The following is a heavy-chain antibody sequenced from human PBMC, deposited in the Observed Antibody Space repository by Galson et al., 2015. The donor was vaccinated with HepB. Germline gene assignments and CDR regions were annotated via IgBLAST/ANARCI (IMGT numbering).Heavy chain of an antibody. J-gene: IGHJ3*02. CDR3: ARGVMTPVVNAFDI. V-gene: IGHV1-69*13. CDR1: GGTFSSYA. D-gene: IGHD2-21*02. CDR2: IIPIFGIA. Sequence: SVKVSCKASGGTFSSYAISWVRQAPGQGLEWMGGIIPIFGIANYPQKFRGTVTITADESTSTAYMELSSLRSEDTAVYYCARGVMTPVVNAFDIWGQGTMVTVSS.